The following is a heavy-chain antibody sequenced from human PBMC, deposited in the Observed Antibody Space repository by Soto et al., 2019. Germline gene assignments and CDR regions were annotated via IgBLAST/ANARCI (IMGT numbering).Heavy chain of an antibody. D-gene: IGHD6-19*01. CDR2: IVLGNGNT. Sequence: QMPLVQSGPEVKRPGTSLKVSCKASGFTFSSSAVQWVRQARGQPLEWIGWIVLGNGNTNYAQKFQQRVTITRDMSTSTAYMAVRSLTSEDTAVYYCATRIGNIGWYWLDTWGQGTLVTVSS. CDR3: ATRIGNIGWYWLDT. V-gene: IGHV1-58*01. J-gene: IGHJ5*02. CDR1: GFTFSSSA.